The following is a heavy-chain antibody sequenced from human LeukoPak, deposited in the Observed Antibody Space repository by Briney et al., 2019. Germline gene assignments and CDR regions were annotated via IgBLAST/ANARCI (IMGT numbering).Heavy chain of an antibody. V-gene: IGHV1-46*01. CDR3: AAYSSDDAFDI. CDR1: GYTFTSYY. Sequence: ASVKVSCKASGYTFTSYYMHWVRQAPGQGLEWMGIINPSGGSTSYAQKFQGRVTMTRDMSTSTAYMELSSLRSEDTAVYYCAAYSSDDAFDIWGQGTMVTVSS. J-gene: IGHJ3*02. CDR2: INPSGGST. D-gene: IGHD6-19*01.